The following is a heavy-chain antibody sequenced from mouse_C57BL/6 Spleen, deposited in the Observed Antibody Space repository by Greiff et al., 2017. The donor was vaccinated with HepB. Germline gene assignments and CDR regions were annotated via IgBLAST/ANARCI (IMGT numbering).Heavy chain of an antibody. J-gene: IGHJ4*01. D-gene: IGHD1-1*01. CDR3: ARHEVRAPYYYGSSYDAMDY. CDR1: GYTFTEYT. V-gene: IGHV1-62-2*01. Sequence: QVQLQQSGAELVKPGASVKLSCKASGYTFTEYTIHWVKQRSGQGLEWIGWFYPGSGSIKYNEKFKDKATLTADKSSSTVYMELSRLTSEDSAVYFFARHEVRAPYYYGSSYDAMDYWGQGTSVTVSS. CDR2: FYPGSGSI.